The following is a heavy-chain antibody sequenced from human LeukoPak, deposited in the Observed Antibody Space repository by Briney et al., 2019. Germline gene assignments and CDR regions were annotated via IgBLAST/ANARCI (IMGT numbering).Heavy chain of an antibody. J-gene: IGHJ6*02. CDR1: GFSVSNTY. Sequence: GGSLRLSCAASGFSVSNTYMSWVRQAPGKGLESVSLISSGGGTYYADSVKGRFTISRDNSKNALYLQMNSLRGEDTAVYYCARGGLLSGGSPSPPFDGWGQGTTVTVSS. CDR3: ARGGLLSGGSPSPPFDG. CDR2: ISSGGGT. D-gene: IGHD2/OR15-2a*01. V-gene: IGHV3-53*01.